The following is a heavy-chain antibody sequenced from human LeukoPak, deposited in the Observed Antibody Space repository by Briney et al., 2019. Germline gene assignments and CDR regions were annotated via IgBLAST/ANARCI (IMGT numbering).Heavy chain of an antibody. Sequence: PGESLKFSCKGSGYSFINYWIGWVRQMPGKGLGRMGIIYPGDSDTRYSPFFQGQVTISADKPISTAYLQWNSLKASDTAMYYCVRRGFGAAPFDYWGQGTLVTVSS. J-gene: IGHJ4*02. CDR2: IYPGDSDT. CDR1: GYSFINYW. V-gene: IGHV5-51*01. D-gene: IGHD3-10*01. CDR3: VRRGFGAAPFDY.